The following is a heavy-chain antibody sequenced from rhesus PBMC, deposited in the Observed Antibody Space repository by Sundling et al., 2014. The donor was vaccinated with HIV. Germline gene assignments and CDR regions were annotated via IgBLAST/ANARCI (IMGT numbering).Heavy chain of an antibody. CDR2: ISSGGGST. D-gene: IGHD1-1*01. CDR3: AKDGSWNRDY. Sequence: EVQLVESGGGLVQPGGSLRLSCAASGFTFNNYDMYWVRQTPGKGLEWISGISSGGGSTYYADSVKGRFTISRDNSKNTLSLQMNSLRAEDTAVYYCAKDGSWNRDYWGQGVLVTVSS. CDR1: GFTFNNYD. V-gene: IGHV3S42*01. J-gene: IGHJ4*01.